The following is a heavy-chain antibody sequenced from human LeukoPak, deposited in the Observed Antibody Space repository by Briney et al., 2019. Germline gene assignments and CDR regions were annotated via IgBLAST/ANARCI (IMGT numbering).Heavy chain of an antibody. V-gene: IGHV1-18*01. D-gene: IGHD5-18*01. Sequence: ASVKVSCKASSYTFTSYGISWVRQAPGQGLEWMGWISAYNGNTNYAQKLQGRVTMTTDTSTSTAYMELRSLRSDDTAVYYCAREHVDTAMVDPFYFDYWGQGTLVTVSS. J-gene: IGHJ4*02. CDR1: SYTFTSYG. CDR3: AREHVDTAMVDPFYFDY. CDR2: ISAYNGNT.